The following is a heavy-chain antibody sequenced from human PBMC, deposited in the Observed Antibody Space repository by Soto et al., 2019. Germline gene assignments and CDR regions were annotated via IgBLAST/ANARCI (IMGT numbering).Heavy chain of an antibody. CDR2: ISGSGGST. V-gene: IGHV3-23*01. D-gene: IGHD6-13*01. CDR1: GFTFSSYA. CDR3: ANSAQYSSSWYWFDP. J-gene: IGHJ5*02. Sequence: GGSLRLSCAASGFTFSSYAMSWVRQAPGKGLEWVSAISGSGGSTYYADSVKGRFTISRDNPKNTLYLQMNSLRAEDTAVYYCANSAQYSSSWYWFDPWGQGTLVTVSS.